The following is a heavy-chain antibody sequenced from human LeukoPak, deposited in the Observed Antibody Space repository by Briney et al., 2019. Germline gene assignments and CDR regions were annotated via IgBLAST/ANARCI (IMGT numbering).Heavy chain of an antibody. CDR2: ISSSSSTI. J-gene: IGHJ4*02. V-gene: IGHV3-48*01. Sequence: PGGSLRLSCAASGFTFSNYEMNWVRQAPGKGLEWVSYISSSSSTIYYADSVKGRFTISRDNAKNSLYLQMNSLRAEDTAVYYCARDDGDGYFDYWGQGTLVTVSS. CDR3: ARDDGDGYFDY. D-gene: IGHD4-17*01. CDR1: GFTFSNYE.